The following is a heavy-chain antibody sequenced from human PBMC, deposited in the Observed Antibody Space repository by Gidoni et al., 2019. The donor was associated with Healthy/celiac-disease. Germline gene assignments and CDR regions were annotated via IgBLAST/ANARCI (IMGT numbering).Heavy chain of an antibody. D-gene: IGHD3-10*01. CDR3: ARSRLWFGELFSPKYYFDY. J-gene: IGHJ4*02. Sequence: EVQLVESGGGLVQPGGSLRVSCAAAGFTGSSNYMSWARQGRGKGLGLVSVISIVGSTYYADSVKGRFTISRDNSKNTLYLQMNSLRAEATAVYYCARSRLWFGELFSPKYYFDYWGQGTLVTVSS. V-gene: IGHV3-66*02. CDR1: GFTGSSNY. CDR2: ISIVGST.